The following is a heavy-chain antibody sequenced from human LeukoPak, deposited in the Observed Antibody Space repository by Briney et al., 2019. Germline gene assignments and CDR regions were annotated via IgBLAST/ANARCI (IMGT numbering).Heavy chain of an antibody. CDR1: GFTFSNYG. V-gene: IGHV3-23*01. CDR3: AKGAPYSSSLSNYFDP. CDR2: VSCSGGST. Sequence: PGGSLRLSCAASGFTFSNYGMTWVRQAPGKGLEWVSSVSCSGGSTHYADSVKGRFTISRDNSKNTLYLQMNSLRAEDTAVYYCAKGAPYSSSLSNYFDPWGQGTLVTVSS. D-gene: IGHD6-6*01. J-gene: IGHJ5*02.